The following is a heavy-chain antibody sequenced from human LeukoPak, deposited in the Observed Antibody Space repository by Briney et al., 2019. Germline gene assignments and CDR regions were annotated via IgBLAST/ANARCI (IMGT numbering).Heavy chain of an antibody. V-gene: IGHV4-31*03. CDR2: IYYSGST. J-gene: IGHJ4*02. CDR1: GGSISSGGYY. Sequence: SETLSLTCTVSGGSISSGGYYWSWIRQHPGTGLEWIGYIYYSGSTYYNPSLKSRVTISVDTSKNQFSLKLSSVTAADTAVYYCARGSVYGDYKDYWGQGTLVTVSS. CDR3: ARGSVYGDYKDY. D-gene: IGHD4-17*01.